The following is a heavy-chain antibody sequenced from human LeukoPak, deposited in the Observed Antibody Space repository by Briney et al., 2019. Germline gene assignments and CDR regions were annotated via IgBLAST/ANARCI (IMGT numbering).Heavy chain of an antibody. CDR1: GFTFSSYA. CDR3: ARATRIRTYCSSTSCYTPSDY. V-gene: IGHV3-30-3*01. CDR2: ISYDGSNK. D-gene: IGHD2-2*02. J-gene: IGHJ4*02. Sequence: GESLRLSCAASGFTFSSYAMHWVRQAPGKGLEWVAVISYDGSNKYYADSVKGRFTISRDNSKNTPYLQMNSLRAEDTAVYYCARATRIRTYCSSTSCYTPSDYWGQGTLVTVSS.